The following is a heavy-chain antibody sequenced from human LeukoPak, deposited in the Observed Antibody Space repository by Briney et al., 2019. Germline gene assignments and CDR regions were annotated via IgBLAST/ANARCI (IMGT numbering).Heavy chain of an antibody. Sequence: ASVKVSCKASGYTFTSHAMHWVRQAPGQRLEWMGWINAGNGNTKYSQKLQGRVTMTTDTSTSTAYMELRSLRSDDTAVYYCARDDDGWDAFDIWGQGTMVTVSS. D-gene: IGHD5-24*01. V-gene: IGHV1-3*01. CDR2: INAGNGNT. CDR1: GYTFTSHA. CDR3: ARDDDGWDAFDI. J-gene: IGHJ3*02.